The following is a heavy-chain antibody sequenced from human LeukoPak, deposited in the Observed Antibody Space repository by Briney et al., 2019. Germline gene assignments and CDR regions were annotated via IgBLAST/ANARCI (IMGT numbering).Heavy chain of an antibody. Sequence: ASVKVSCKASGYTFTSYYMHWVRQAPGQGLEWMGIINPSGGSTSYAQKFQGRDTMTRDTSTSTVYMELSSLRSEDTAVYYCARGFSGSYSGVPFDYWGQGTLVTVSS. CDR1: GYTFTSYY. J-gene: IGHJ4*02. CDR3: ARGFSGSYSGVPFDY. CDR2: INPSGGST. V-gene: IGHV1-46*01. D-gene: IGHD1-26*01.